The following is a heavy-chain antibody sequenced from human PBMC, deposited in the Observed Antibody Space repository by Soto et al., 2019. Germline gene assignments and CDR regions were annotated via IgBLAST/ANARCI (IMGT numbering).Heavy chain of an antibody. V-gene: IGHV5-10-1*01. J-gene: IGHJ6*02. Sequence: PGESLKISCKGSGYSFTSYWISWVRQMPWKGLEWMGRIDPSDSYTNYSPSFQGHVTISADKSISTAYLQWSSLKASDTAMYYCARLRHGSGWYQYGMDVWGQGTTVTV. CDR2: IDPSDSYT. CDR3: ARLRHGSGWYQYGMDV. D-gene: IGHD6-19*01. CDR1: GYSFTSYW.